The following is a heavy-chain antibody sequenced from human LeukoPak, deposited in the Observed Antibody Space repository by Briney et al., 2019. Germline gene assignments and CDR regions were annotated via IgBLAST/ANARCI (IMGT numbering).Heavy chain of an antibody. Sequence: GSLRLSCAASGFTFSSYAMSWVRQAPGKGLEWVSGIIDSGESTYYANFAKGRFTISRDNSNNPLYLQMNSLRAEDTAVYYCAKLGGQELHNYYVAVCGKGTTVAVSS. CDR3: AKLGGQELHNYYVAV. CDR1: GFTFSSYA. V-gene: IGHV3-23*01. D-gene: IGHD3-16*01. CDR2: IIDSGEST. J-gene: IGHJ6*03.